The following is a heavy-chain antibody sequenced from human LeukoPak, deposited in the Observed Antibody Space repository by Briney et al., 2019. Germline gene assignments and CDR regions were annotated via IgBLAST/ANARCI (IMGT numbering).Heavy chain of an antibody. Sequence: ASVKVSCKASGYTFTSYYIHWVRQALGQGLEWMGIINPSGGSTTYTQKFQGRVTMTRDTSTSTVYMDLSSLRSEDTAVYYCARGGYSSNWYSDYWGQGTLVTVSS. CDR1: GYTFTSYY. D-gene: IGHD6-13*01. CDR3: ARGGYSSNWYSDY. V-gene: IGHV1-46*01. CDR2: INPSGGST. J-gene: IGHJ4*02.